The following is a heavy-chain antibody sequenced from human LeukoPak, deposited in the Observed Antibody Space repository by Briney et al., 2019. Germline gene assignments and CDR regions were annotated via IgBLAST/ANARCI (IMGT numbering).Heavy chain of an antibody. CDR3: ARDIWLGQNRFFDY. CDR1: GFTFSRYG. J-gene: IGHJ4*02. D-gene: IGHD3-10*01. Sequence: PGGSLRLSCAGSGFTFSRYGIHWVRQAPGKGLEWVSVIRCDGTEQSYADSVKGRFTISRDNSKNTVYLQMNSLRDEDTATYYCARDIWLGQNRFFDYWGQGTLVTVSS. CDR2: IRCDGTEQ. V-gene: IGHV3-33*01.